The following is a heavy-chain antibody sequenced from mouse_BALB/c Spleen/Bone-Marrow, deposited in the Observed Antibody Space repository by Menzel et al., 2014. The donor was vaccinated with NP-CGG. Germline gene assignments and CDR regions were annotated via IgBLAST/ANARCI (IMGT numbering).Heavy chain of an antibody. J-gene: IGHJ2*01. CDR2: IWGGGST. CDR1: GFSLSRYS. CDR3: ARNSGTWGFDY. V-gene: IGHV2-6-4*01. Sequence: VNVVESGPGLVAPSQSLSITCTVSGFSLSRYSVHWFRQPPGKGLEWMGMIWGGGSTDYNSALKSRLSISKDNSKSQVFLKMNSLQTDDTAMYYCARNSGTWGFDYWGQGTTLTVSS. D-gene: IGHD3-2*02.